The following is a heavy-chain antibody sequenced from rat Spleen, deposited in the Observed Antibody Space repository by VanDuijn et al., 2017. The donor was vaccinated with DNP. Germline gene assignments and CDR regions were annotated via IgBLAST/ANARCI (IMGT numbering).Heavy chain of an antibody. J-gene: IGHJ3*01. CDR3: ARQALRRLYWFAY. CDR1: GFTFSDYY. Sequence: EVQLVESGGGLVQPGRSLKLSCAASGFTFSDYYMAWVRQAPKKGLEWVASISYEGSSTYYGDSVKGRFTISRDNAKSTLYLQMDSLRSEDTATYYCARQALRRLYWFAYWGQGTLVTVSS. CDR2: ISYEGSST. D-gene: IGHD1-11*01. V-gene: IGHV5-22*01.